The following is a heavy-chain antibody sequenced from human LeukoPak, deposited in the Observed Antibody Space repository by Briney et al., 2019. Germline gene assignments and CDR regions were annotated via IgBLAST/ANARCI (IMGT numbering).Heavy chain of an antibody. J-gene: IGHJ4*02. V-gene: IGHV1-2*02. CDR3: ARAPTPRDTMAIGY. CDR2: INPNSGGT. D-gene: IGHD3-10*01. CDR1: GYTFTGYY. Sequence: ASVKVSCKASGYTFTGYYMHWVRQAPGQGLEWMGWINPNSGGTNYAQKFQGRVTMTRDTSISTAYMELSRLRSDDTAVYYCARAPTPRDTMAIGYWGQGTLATVSS.